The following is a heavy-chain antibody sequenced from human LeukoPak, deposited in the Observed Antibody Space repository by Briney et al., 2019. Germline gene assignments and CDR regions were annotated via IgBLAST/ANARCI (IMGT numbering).Heavy chain of an antibody. CDR3: ARGPSYGSRSDYLDY. D-gene: IGHD3-10*01. CDR2: ISGSGGST. Sequence: GGSLRLSCAASGFTFSSYAMSWVRQAPGKGLEWVSAISGSGGSTYYTDSVRGRFTISRDKSKNTVSLQMNSLRAEDTAVYYCARGPSYGSRSDYLDYWGQGTLVTVSS. V-gene: IGHV3-23*01. CDR1: GFTFSSYA. J-gene: IGHJ4*02.